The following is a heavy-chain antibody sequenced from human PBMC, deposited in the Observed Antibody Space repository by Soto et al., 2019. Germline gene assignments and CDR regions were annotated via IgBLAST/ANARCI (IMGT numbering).Heavy chain of an antibody. CDR2: IIPIFGTA. D-gene: IGHD3-10*01. Sequence: SVKVSCKASGGTFSSYAISWVRQAPGQGLEWMGGIIPIFGTANYAQKFQGRVTITADESTSTAYMELSSLRSEDTAVYYCARTTMVRGVIITGKGTYYYGMDVWGQGTTVTVS. CDR3: ARTTMVRGVIITGKGTYYYGMDV. V-gene: IGHV1-69*13. J-gene: IGHJ6*02. CDR1: GGTFSSYA.